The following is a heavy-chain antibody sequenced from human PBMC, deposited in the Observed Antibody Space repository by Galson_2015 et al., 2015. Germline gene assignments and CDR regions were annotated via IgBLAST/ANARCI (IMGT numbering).Heavy chain of an antibody. CDR2: IYTSGST. Sequence: TLSLTCAVSGGSISSGSYYWSWIRQPAGKGLEWIGRIYTSGSTNYNPSLKSRVTISVDTSKNQFSLKLSSVTAADTAVYYCARERDYYDSSGYYYWGQGTLVTVSS. D-gene: IGHD3-22*01. V-gene: IGHV4-61*02. CDR3: ARERDYYDSSGYYY. CDR1: GGSISSGSYY. J-gene: IGHJ4*02.